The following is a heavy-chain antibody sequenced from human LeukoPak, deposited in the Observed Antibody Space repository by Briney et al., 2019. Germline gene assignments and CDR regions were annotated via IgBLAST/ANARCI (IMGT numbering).Heavy chain of an antibody. V-gene: IGHV4-39*07. D-gene: IGHD4-17*01. Sequence: PSETLSLTCTVSGASIISDTYYWGWIRQPPGKGLEWIGSIYRSGSTYYNPSLKSRVTISVDTSKNQFSLDLNSVTAADTAVYYCASYQTTVQTAFDSWGQGTLVTVSS. CDR3: ASYQTTVQTAFDS. CDR2: IYRSGST. J-gene: IGHJ4*02. CDR1: GASIISDTYY.